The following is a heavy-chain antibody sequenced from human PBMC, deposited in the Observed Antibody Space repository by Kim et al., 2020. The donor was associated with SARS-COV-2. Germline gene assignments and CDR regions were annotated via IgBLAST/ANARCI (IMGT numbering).Heavy chain of an antibody. CDR3: ARVESSGWYWGVDY. D-gene: IGHD6-19*01. J-gene: IGHJ4*02. CDR1: GYTFTSYA. Sequence: ASVKVSCKASGYTFTSYAMNWVRQAPGQGLEWMGWINTNTGNPTYAQGFTGRFVFSLDTSVNTAYLQISSLKAEDTAVYYCARVESSGWYWGVDYWGQGTLVTVSS. V-gene: IGHV7-4-1*02. CDR2: INTNTGNP.